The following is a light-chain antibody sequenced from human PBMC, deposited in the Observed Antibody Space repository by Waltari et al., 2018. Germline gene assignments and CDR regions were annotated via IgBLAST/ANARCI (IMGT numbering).Light chain of an antibody. J-gene: IGLJ3*02. CDR1: SNNVCNKG. CDR3: SAWDSSLSAWV. CDR2: RNN. Sequence: QAGLTQPPSVSKDLRQTATLTCTGNSNNVCNKGAAWLQQHQGHPPKRLSYRNNNRPSGISERFSASTSGNTASLTISGLQPEDEADYYCSAWDSSLSAWVFGGGTKLTVL. V-gene: IGLV10-54*04.